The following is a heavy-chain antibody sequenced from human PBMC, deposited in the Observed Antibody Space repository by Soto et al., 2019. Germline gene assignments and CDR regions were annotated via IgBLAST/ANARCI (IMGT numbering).Heavy chain of an antibody. V-gene: IGHV3-30-3*01. CDR3: ARGYSSSSAAFDY. D-gene: IGHD6-13*01. CDR1: GFTFSSYA. J-gene: IGHJ4*02. CDR2: ISYDASNK. Sequence: QVQLVESGGGMVQPGRSLTLSCAASGFTFSSYAIHWVRQAPDKGLEWVAIISYDASNKYYADSVKGRFTISRDKSKNTLYLQMNSLRTEDTAVYYCARGYSSSSAAFDYWGQGTLVTVSS.